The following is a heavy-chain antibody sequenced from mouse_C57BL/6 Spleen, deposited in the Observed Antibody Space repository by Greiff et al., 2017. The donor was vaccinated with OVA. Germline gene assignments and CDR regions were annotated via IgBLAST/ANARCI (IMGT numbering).Heavy chain of an antibody. V-gene: IGHV5-15*01. D-gene: IGHD4-1*01. CDR1: GFTFSDYG. CDR3: ARPGTGNWYFDV. CDR2: ISNLAYSI. J-gene: IGHJ1*03. Sequence: DVMLVESGGGLVQPGGSLKLSCAASGFTFSDYGMAWVRQAPRKGPEWVAFISNLAYSIYYADTVTGRFTISRENAKNTLYLEMSTLRSEDTAMYSCARPGTGNWYFDVWGTGTTVTVSS.